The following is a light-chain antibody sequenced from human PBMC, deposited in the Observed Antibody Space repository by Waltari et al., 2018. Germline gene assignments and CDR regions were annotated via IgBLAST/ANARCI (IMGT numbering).Light chain of an antibody. CDR2: DDS. Sequence: QSVLTQPPSVSGAPGQRVTISCTGSSSNIGTPYNVHWYQQVPGRAPKLVIYDDSHRPSGVPDRFSRAKSGTSASLAITRLQAEDEAEYFCQSYDSGLNGLFFGGGTKVTVL. CDR1: SSNIGTPYN. J-gene: IGLJ2*01. V-gene: IGLV1-40*01. CDR3: QSYDSGLNGLF.